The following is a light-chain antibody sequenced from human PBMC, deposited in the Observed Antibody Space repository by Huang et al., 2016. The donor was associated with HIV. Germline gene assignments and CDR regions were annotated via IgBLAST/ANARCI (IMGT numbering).Light chain of an antibody. CDR1: RSLLFASNCKKF. CDR2: MAS. V-gene: IGKV4-1*01. CDR3: QQFYNMPYT. J-gene: IGKJ2*01. Sequence: DILLTQSPDSLAVSLGERATLTCRSSRSLLFASNCKKFLAWYQQKPGQSPKLLMYMASVRESGVPERFTGSGSGTEFTLTIASLQAEDVAVYYCQQFYNMPYTFGRGTRLEI.